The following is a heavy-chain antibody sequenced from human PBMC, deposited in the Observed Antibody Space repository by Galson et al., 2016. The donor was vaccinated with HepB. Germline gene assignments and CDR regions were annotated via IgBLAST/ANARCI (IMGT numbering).Heavy chain of an antibody. D-gene: IGHD3-10*01. V-gene: IGHV4-39*01. CDR1: GESISNTRYY. CDR3: ARHRGLGLWDY. Sequence: SETLSLTCTVSGESISNTRYYWGWIRQPPGKGLEWIGSINYSGNSDQNPSLKSRVIMSKDTAKNQFSLKLTSVTAADTAVYYCARHRGLGLWDYWGPGSLVTVAS. CDR2: INYSGNS. J-gene: IGHJ4*02.